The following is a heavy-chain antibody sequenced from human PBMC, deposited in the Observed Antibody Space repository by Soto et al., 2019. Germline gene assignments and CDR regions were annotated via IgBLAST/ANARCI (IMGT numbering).Heavy chain of an antibody. CDR3: GRLGAGGLSLFEH. D-gene: IGHD2-15*01. CDR1: GFRFTDYW. Sequence: VQLVQSGAEVRKPGESLKISCKGSGFRFTDYWIGWVRQMPGKGLGWMGIIYTGDSDSRYSPSFQGQVTISVDKSISTAYLQWSSLKASDTAMYYCGRLGAGGLSLFEHWGQGTLVTVSA. CDR2: IYTGDSDS. J-gene: IGHJ4*02. V-gene: IGHV5-51*01.